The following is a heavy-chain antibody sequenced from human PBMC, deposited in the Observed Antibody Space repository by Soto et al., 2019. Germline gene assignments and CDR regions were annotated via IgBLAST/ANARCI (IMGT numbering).Heavy chain of an antibody. Sequence: SETLSLTCTVSGGSISSYYWSWIRQPPGKGLEWIGYIYYSGSTNYNPSLKSRVTISVDTSKNQFSLKLSSVTAADTAVYYCARDLRSGSYPNWFDPWGQGTLVTVSS. CDR3: ARDLRSGSYPNWFDP. V-gene: IGHV4-59*01. CDR2: IYYSGST. D-gene: IGHD1-26*01. CDR1: GGSISSYY. J-gene: IGHJ5*02.